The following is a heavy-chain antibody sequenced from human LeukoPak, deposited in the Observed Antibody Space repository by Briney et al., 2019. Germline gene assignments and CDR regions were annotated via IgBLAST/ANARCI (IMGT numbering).Heavy chain of an antibody. Sequence: GGSLRLSCAASGFTFSSYGMHWVRQAPGKGLEWVAVISYDGSNKYYADSVKGRFTISRDNSKNTLYLQMNSLRAEDTAVYYCAKGVGYCSGGSCQQFDYWGQGTLVTVSS. D-gene: IGHD2-15*01. V-gene: IGHV3-30*18. CDR3: AKGVGYCSGGSCQQFDY. J-gene: IGHJ4*02. CDR2: ISYDGSNK. CDR1: GFTFSSYG.